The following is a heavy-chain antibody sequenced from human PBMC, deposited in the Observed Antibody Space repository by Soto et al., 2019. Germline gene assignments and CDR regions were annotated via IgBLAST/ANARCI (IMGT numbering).Heavy chain of an antibody. V-gene: IGHV1-69*01. CDR2: IIPIFGTA. CDR3: AKSLVGATIDAFDI. Sequence: QVPLVQSGAEVKKPGSSVKVSCKASGGTFSSYAISWVRQAPGQGLEWMGGIIPIFGTANYAQKFQGRVTITADESTSTAYMELSSLRSEDTAVYYCAKSLVGATIDAFDIWGQGTMVTVSS. J-gene: IGHJ3*02. D-gene: IGHD1-26*01. CDR1: GGTFSSYA.